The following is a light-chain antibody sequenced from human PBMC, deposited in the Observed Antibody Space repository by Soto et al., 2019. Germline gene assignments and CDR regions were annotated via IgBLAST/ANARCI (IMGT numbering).Light chain of an antibody. CDR2: DVS. J-gene: IGLJ1*01. V-gene: IGLV2-14*03. CDR3: SSYTSSSTYV. CDR1: SSDVGGYNY. Sequence: QSALTQPPSASGSPGQSITMSCTGTSSDVGGYNYVSWYQQYPGKAPKLMIYDVSNRPSGVSNRFSGSKSGNTASLTISGLQAEDEADYYCSSYTSSSTYVFGTGTKVTVL.